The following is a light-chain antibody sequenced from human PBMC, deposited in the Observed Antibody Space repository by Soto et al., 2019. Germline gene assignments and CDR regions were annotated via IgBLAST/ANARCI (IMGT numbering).Light chain of an antibody. CDR1: QSVSDN. J-gene: IGKJ1*01. Sequence: ETRMTQSPATLSLSPGERATLSCRASQSVSDNLAWYQQRPGQGPRLLIYGASTRASGVPARFSGSGSGTEFTLTISSLQSEDFAVYYCQQCRNWPRTFGQGTKVDIK. V-gene: IGKV3-15*01. CDR2: GAS. CDR3: QQCRNWPRT.